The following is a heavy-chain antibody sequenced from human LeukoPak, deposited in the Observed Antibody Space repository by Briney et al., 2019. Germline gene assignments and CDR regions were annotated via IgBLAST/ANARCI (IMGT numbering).Heavy chain of an antibody. D-gene: IGHD6-13*01. J-gene: IGHJ6*02. CDR1: GYTFTGYY. CDR3: ARDSLSYSSSWYYYYYGMDV. Sequence: ASVKVSCKASGYTFTGYYMHRVRQAPGQGLEWMGWINPNSGGTNYAQKFQGRVTMTRDTSISTAYMELSRLRSDDTAVYYCARDSLSYSSSWYYYYYGMDVWGQGTTVTVSS. V-gene: IGHV1-2*02. CDR2: INPNSGGT.